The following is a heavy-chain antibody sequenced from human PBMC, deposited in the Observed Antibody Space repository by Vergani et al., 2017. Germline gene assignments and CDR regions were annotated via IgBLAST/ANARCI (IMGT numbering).Heavy chain of an antibody. Sequence: QVQLVESGGGLVKPGGSLRLSCAASGFTFSDYYMSWIRQAPGKGLEWVSYISSSSSYTNYADSVKGRFTISRDNAKNSLYLQMNSLRAEDTAVYYCARDSYSGYAYYYYGMDVWGQGTTVTVSS. D-gene: IGHD5-12*01. CDR2: ISSSSSYT. V-gene: IGHV3-11*06. CDR3: ARDSYSGYAYYYYGMDV. J-gene: IGHJ6*02. CDR1: GFTFSDYY.